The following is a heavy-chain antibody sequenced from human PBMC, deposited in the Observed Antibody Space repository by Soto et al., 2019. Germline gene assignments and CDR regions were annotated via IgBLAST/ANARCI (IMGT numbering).Heavy chain of an antibody. J-gene: IGHJ6*02. CDR3: ARDAPPPELRFLEWHNYDYNGMDV. Sequence: QVQVVQSGDAVKETAASVRVSCKTSGYSFTAYGISWVRQAPGQGLERLGWISCYNGITKYAQKVQGRVTMTTDTSTSTAYMEVRSLRSDDTAIYYYARDAPPPELRFLEWHNYDYNGMDVWGQGTTVTVSS. CDR1: GYSFTAYG. D-gene: IGHD3-3*01. V-gene: IGHV1-18*01. CDR2: ISCYNGIT.